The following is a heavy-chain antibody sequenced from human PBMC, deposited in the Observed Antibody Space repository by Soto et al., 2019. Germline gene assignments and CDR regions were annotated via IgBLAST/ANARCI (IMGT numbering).Heavy chain of an antibody. D-gene: IGHD2-8*01. CDR3: ARDRGYCTNGVCQSGIAAAAYYYYYYMDV. J-gene: IGHJ6*03. V-gene: IGHV1-69*04. Sequence: ASVKVSCKASGGTFSSYTISWVRQAPGQGLEWMGRIIPILGIANYAQKFQGRVTITADRSTSTAYMELSSLRSEDTAVYYCARDRGYCTNGVCQSGIAAAAYYYYYYMDVWGKGTTVTVSS. CDR2: IIPILGIA. CDR1: GGTFSSYT.